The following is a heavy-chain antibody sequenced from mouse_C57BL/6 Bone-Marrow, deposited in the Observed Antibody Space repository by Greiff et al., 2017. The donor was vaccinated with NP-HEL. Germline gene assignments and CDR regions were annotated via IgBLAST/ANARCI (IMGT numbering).Heavy chain of an antibody. J-gene: IGHJ2*01. CDR1: GYTFTSYW. CDR2: IYPGNSDT. CDR3: TREGEYDAGDD. V-gene: IGHV1-5*01. Sequence: EVKLQQSGTVLARPGASVKMSCKTSGYTFTSYWMHWVKQRPGQGLEWIGAIYPGNSDTSYNQKFKGKAKLTAVTSASTAYMALSRLTSADSAVSYSTREGEYDAGDDWGKGTTRTVAS. D-gene: IGHD2-4*01.